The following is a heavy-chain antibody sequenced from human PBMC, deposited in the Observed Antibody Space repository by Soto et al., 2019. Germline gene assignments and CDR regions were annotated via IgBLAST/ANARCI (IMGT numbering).Heavy chain of an antibody. CDR3: AKEEDIVVVVAASPLDY. J-gene: IGHJ4*02. CDR1: GYTFTSYY. V-gene: IGHV7-4-1*01. Sequence: RASVKVSCKASGYTFTSYYMHWVRQAPGQGLEWMGWINTNTGNPTYAQGFTGRFVFSLDTSVSTAYLQIYSLRAEDTAVYYCAKEEDIVVVVAASPLDYWGQGTLVTVSS. D-gene: IGHD2-15*01. CDR2: INTNTGNP.